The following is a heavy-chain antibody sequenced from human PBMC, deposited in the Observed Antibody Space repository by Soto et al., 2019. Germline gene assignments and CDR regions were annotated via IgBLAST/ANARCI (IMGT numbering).Heavy chain of an antibody. Sequence: GASVKVSCKASGYILSSYGISWVRQAPGQGLEWMGWISPYTGNTNYAQNLQGRVTMTTDTSTSTAYMELRSLRSDDTAVYYCARGGYDSSGYSHRSYAFDIWGQGTMVTVSS. V-gene: IGHV1-18*01. CDR2: ISPYTGNT. CDR1: GYILSSYG. D-gene: IGHD3-22*01. J-gene: IGHJ3*02. CDR3: ARGGYDSSGYSHRSYAFDI.